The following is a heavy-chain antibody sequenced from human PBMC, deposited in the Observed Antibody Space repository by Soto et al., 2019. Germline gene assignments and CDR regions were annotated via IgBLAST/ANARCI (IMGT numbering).Heavy chain of an antibody. CDR3: TSDFPQGTTNQGFDY. V-gene: IGHV3-15*07. CDR1: GFTFSNAW. J-gene: IGHJ4*02. D-gene: IGHD1-1*01. CDR2: FKSRGDGGTT. Sequence: EVQLVESGGGLVKPGGSLRLSCAASGFTFSNAWMNWVRQAPGQGLEWVARFKSRGDGGTTDYAAPVKGRGTNSREDSQGPLGLQLHSLRTEDTAVGFCTSDFPQGTTNQGFDYWGQGILVTVSP.